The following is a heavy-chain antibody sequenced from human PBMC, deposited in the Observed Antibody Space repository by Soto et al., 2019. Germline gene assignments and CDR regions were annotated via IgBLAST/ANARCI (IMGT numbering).Heavy chain of an antibody. CDR1: GGSFSGYY. V-gene: IGHV4-34*01. CDR3: AREYTAWPLAYGLDV. Sequence: SETLSLTCAVSGGSFSGYYWTWIRQVPGKVLEWIGEINHSGSTNYKPSLKSRVSTSADTSKKQFSLNLTSVTAEDTAVYYCAREYTAWPLAYGLDVWGQGTTVTVSS. D-gene: IGHD2-2*02. J-gene: IGHJ6*02. CDR2: INHSGST.